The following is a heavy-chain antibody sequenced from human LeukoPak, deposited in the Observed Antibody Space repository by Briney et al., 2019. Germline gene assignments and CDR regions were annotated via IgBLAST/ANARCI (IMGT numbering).Heavy chain of an antibody. D-gene: IGHD2-2*01. J-gene: IGHJ3*02. Sequence: ASVTVSCTVSGYTLTELSMHWVRQAPGKGLEWMGGFDPEDGETIYAQKFQGRVTMTEDTSTDTAYMELSSLRSEDTAVYYCATRSQLLLIRNDAFDIWGQGTMVTVSS. CDR1: GYTLTELS. V-gene: IGHV1-24*01. CDR2: FDPEDGET. CDR3: ATRSQLLLIRNDAFDI.